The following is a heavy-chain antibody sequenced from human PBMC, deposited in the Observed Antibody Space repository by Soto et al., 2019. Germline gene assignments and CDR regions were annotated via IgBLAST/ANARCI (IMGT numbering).Heavy chain of an antibody. CDR2: IYYSGST. D-gene: IGHD2-15*01. J-gene: IGHJ4*02. Sequence: SETLSLTCTVSGGSISSSSYYWGWIRQPPGKGLEWIGSIYYSGSTYYNPSLKSRVTISVDTSKNQFSLKLSSVTAADTAVYYCARQAAATGLDYWGQGTLVTVSS. CDR3: ARQAAATGLDY. V-gene: IGHV4-39*01. CDR1: GGSISSSSYY.